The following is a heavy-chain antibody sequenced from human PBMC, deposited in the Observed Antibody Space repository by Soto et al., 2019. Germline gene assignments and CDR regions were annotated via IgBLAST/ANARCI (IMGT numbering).Heavy chain of an antibody. Sequence: SETLSLTCTVSGGSISSYYWSWIRQPPGKGLEWIGYIYYSGSTNYNPSLKSRVTISVDTSKNQFSLKLSSVTTADTAVYYCARLSVRGVRYFDYWGQGTLVTVSS. J-gene: IGHJ4*02. CDR3: ARLSVRGVRYFDY. CDR1: GGSISSYY. CDR2: IYYSGST. V-gene: IGHV4-59*08. D-gene: IGHD3-10*01.